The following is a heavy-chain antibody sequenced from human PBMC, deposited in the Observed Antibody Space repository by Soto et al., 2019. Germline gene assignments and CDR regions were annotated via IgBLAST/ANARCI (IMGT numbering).Heavy chain of an antibody. CDR2: INAGNGNT. V-gene: IGHV1-3*01. CDR3: AYEAKVTKQSPYKWFDP. J-gene: IGHJ5*02. CDR1: GYTFTSYA. D-gene: IGHD4-4*01. Sequence: ASVKVSCKASGYTFTSYAMHWVRQAPGQRLEWMGWINAGNGNTKYSQKFQGRVTITRDTSASTAYMELSSLRSEDTAVYYCAYEAKVTKQSPYKWFDPWGQGTLVTV.